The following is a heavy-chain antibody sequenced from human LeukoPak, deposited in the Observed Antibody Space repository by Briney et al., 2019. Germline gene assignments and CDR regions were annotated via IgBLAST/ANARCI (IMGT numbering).Heavy chain of an antibody. CDR2: FSWNGDNI. CDR3: ARDQGNAAYAFDI. D-gene: IGHD6-25*01. V-gene: IGHV3-9*01. CDR1: GFTFRNYA. Sequence: GVSLRLSCAASGFTFRNYAMHWVRQVPGKGPEWVSGFSWNGDNIAYADSVKGRFTISRDNAKNSLYLQMNGLRAEDTAVYYCARDQGNAAYAFDIWGQGTMVTVSS. J-gene: IGHJ3*02.